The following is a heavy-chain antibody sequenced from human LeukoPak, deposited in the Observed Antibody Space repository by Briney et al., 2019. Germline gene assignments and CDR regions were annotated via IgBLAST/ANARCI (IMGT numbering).Heavy chain of an antibody. J-gene: IGHJ4*02. Sequence: VASVKVSCKVSGYTLTELSMHWVRQAPGKGLEWMGGFDPEDGETIYAQKFQGRVTMTEDTSTDTAYMELSSLRSEDTAVYYCATRNTEREYYFDYWGQGTLVTVSS. CDR1: GYTLTELS. CDR2: FDPEDGET. CDR3: ATRNTEREYYFDY. D-gene: IGHD3-10*01. V-gene: IGHV1-24*01.